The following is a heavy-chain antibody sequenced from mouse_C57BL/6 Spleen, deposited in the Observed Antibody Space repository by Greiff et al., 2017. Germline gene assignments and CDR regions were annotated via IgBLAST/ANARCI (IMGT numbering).Heavy chain of an antibody. Sequence: VMLVESGAELAKPGASVKLSCKASGYTFTSYWMHWVKQRPGQGLEWIGYINPSSGYTKYNQKFKDKATLTADKSSSTAYMQLSSLTYEDSAVYYCARSHFTTVVGMDYWGQGTSVTVSS. CDR1: GYTFTSYW. J-gene: IGHJ4*01. D-gene: IGHD1-1*01. V-gene: IGHV1-7*01. CDR2: INPSSGYT. CDR3: ARSHFTTVVGMDY.